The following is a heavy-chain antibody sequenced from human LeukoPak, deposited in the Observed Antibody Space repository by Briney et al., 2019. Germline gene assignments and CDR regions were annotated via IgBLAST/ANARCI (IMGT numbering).Heavy chain of an antibody. CDR1: GFTFSSYG. D-gene: IGHD1-26*01. CDR3: AKDKDSGSYYGDTLQY. Sequence: PGGSLRLSCAASGFTFSSYGLHWVRQAPGKGLEWVAFIRNDGSNEYYADSMKGRFTISRDNSKNTLNLQMNSLRAEDTAVYYCAKDKDSGSYYGDTLQYWGQGTLVTVSS. J-gene: IGHJ4*02. CDR2: IRNDGSNE. V-gene: IGHV3-30*02.